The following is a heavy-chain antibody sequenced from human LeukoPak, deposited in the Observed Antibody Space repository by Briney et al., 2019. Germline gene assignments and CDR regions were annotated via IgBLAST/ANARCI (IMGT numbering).Heavy chain of an antibody. CDR3: ARDPYYDYVWGSWRGFDY. CDR1: GFTFSSYA. J-gene: IGHJ4*02. V-gene: IGHV3-30-3*01. D-gene: IGHD3-16*01. CDR2: ISNDGSNQ. Sequence: GKPLRLSCAASGFTFSSYAMHWVRQAPGRGLEWVALISNDGSNQYYAESAKGRFTISRDNSKSTLYLQMNNLRVEDTAVFYCARDPYYDYVWGSWRGFDYWGQGTLVTVSS.